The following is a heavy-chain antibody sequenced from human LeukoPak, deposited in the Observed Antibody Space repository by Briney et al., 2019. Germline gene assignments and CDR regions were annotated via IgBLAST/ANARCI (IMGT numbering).Heavy chain of an antibody. D-gene: IGHD3-16*01. CDR1: GDSSRSSDSY. V-gene: IGHV4-39*01. CDR2: LYYSGSS. J-gene: IGHJ4*02. CDR3: VLMAGY. Sequence: PSETLSLTCIVSGDSSRSSDSYRGWIRQPPGKGLEWIGSLYYSGSSYYNPSLKSRVTISADTSKNQFSLKLTSVTAADTAVYYCVLMAGYWGQGTLVTVSS.